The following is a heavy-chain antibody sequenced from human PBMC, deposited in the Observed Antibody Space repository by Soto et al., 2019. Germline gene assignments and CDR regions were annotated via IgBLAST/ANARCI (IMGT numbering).Heavy chain of an antibody. J-gene: IGHJ4*02. Sequence: SETLSLTCAVYGGSFSGYYWSWIRQPPGKGLEWIGEINHSGSTNYNPSLKSRVTISVDTSKNQFSLKLSSVTAADTAVYYCARRAYSSGWRYFDYWGQGALVTVSS. D-gene: IGHD6-19*01. CDR3: ARRAYSSGWRYFDY. CDR2: INHSGST. V-gene: IGHV4-34*01. CDR1: GGSFSGYY.